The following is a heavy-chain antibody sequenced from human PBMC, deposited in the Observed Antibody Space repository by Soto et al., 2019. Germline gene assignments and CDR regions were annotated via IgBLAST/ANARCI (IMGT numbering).Heavy chain of an antibody. CDR2: INPNSGGT. Sequence: ASVKVSCKASGYTFTGYYMHWVRQAPGQGLEWMGWINPNSGGTNYAQKFQGRVTMTRDTSISTAYMELSRLRPDDTAVYYCARETQVVVVAATPADYGMDVWGQGTTVTVSS. CDR3: ARETQVVVVAATPADYGMDV. J-gene: IGHJ6*02. V-gene: IGHV1-2*02. CDR1: GYTFTGYY. D-gene: IGHD2-15*01.